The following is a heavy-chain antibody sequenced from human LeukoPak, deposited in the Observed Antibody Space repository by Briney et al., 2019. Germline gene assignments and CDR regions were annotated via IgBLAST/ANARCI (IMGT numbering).Heavy chain of an antibody. J-gene: IGHJ6*02. CDR2: ISYDGSNK. D-gene: IGHD3-10*01. V-gene: IGHV3-30-3*01. Sequence: GGSLRLSCAASGFTFSSYAMHWVRQAPGKGLEWVAVISYDGSNKYYADSVKGRFTISRDSSKNTLYLQMNSLRAEDTAVYYCARDLSVWYYGSGNGMDVWGQGTTVTVSS. CDR1: GFTFSSYA. CDR3: ARDLSVWYYGSGNGMDV.